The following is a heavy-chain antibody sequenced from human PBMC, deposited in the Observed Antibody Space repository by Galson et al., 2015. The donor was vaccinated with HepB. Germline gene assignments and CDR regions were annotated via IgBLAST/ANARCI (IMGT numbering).Heavy chain of an antibody. CDR3: ATEIATVISGNFLGASDI. CDR1: GYILTELS. D-gene: IGHD5-24*01. Sequence: SLKVSCKVSGYILTELSMHWVRQAPGKGLEWMGGFDPEDGETIYAQKFQGRVTMTEDTSTDTAYMELSSLRSEDTAVYYCATEIATVISGNFLGASDIWGQGTMVTVSS. J-gene: IGHJ3*02. CDR2: FDPEDGET. V-gene: IGHV1-24*01.